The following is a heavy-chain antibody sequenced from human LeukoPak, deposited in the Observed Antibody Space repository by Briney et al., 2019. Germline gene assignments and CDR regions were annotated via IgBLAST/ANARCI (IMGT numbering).Heavy chain of an antibody. J-gene: IGHJ4*02. CDR3: ARDGIAAADY. CDR1: GFTFSSYS. V-gene: IGHV3-21*01. Sequence: GGSLRLSCAASGFTFSSYSMNWVRQAPGKGLEWVSSISSSRSYIYYADSVKGRFTISRDNAKNSLYLQMNSLRAEDTAVYYCARDGIAAADYWGQGTLVTVSS. D-gene: IGHD6-13*01. CDR2: ISSSRSYI.